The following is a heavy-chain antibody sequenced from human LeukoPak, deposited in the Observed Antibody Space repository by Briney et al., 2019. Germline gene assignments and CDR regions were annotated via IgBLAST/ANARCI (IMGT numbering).Heavy chain of an antibody. Sequence: GGSLRLSCAASGFTFSSYVMSWVRQAPGKGLEWVSAISDSGGSTYYADSVKGRFTISRDNSKNTLYLQMNSLRADDTAVYYCAKDSPTWSRIAAASPLWGQGTLVTVSS. CDR1: GFTFSSYV. CDR3: AKDSPTWSRIAAASPL. CDR2: ISDSGGST. D-gene: IGHD6-13*01. V-gene: IGHV3-23*01. J-gene: IGHJ4*02.